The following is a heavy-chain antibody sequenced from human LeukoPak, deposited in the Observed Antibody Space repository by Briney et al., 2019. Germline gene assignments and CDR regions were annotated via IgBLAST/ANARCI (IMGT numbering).Heavy chain of an antibody. V-gene: IGHV1-69*04. CDR1: ADIFSGYA. Sequence: GASVKVSCKTSADIFSGYAINWVRQAPGQGLEWMGRIIPLTGVVNYGQKLQTRVTISADKSTSTAYMEVSSLRFEDTAVYFCARERRCSAGSCYAADLDSWGQGTLVTVSS. D-gene: IGHD2-15*01. CDR2: IIPLTGVV. CDR3: ARERRCSAGSCYAADLDS. J-gene: IGHJ4*02.